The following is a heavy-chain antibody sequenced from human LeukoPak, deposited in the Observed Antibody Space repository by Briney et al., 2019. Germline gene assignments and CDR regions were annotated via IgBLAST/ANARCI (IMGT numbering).Heavy chain of an antibody. CDR1: GFTVSSNY. Sequence: GGSLRLSCAASGFTVSSNYMSWVRKAPGKGLEWVSVIYSGGSTYYADSVKGRFTISRDNSTNSLYLQMISLRDADTAVYECERVRGDYSYYFDYWGHGTLVTVSS. J-gene: IGHJ4*03. D-gene: IGHD4-17*01. V-gene: IGHV3-53*01. CDR3: ERVRGDYSYYFDY. CDR2: IYSGGST.